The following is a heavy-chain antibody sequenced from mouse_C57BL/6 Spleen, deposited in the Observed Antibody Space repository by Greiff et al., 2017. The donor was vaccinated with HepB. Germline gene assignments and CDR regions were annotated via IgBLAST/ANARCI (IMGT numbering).Heavy chain of an antibody. CDR2: IDPSDSYT. J-gene: IGHJ2*01. CDR3: ARWGTAQATLFDY. V-gene: IGHV1-69*01. D-gene: IGHD3-2*02. CDR1: GYTFTSYW. Sequence: VQLQQSGAELVMPGASVKLSCKASGYTFTSYWMHWVKQRPGQGLEWIGEIDPSDSYTNYNQKFKGKSTLTVDKSSSTAYMQLSSLTSEDSAVYYCARWGTAQATLFDYWGQGTTLTVSS.